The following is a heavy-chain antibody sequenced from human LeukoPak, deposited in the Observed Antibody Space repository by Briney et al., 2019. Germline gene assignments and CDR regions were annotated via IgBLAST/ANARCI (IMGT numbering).Heavy chain of an antibody. CDR3: ARPITGAGTDLGY. Sequence: GESLKISCKASGYTFTSFFIGWVRQMPGQGLEWMGIIYTGDSDTRYSPSFQGQDTISVDKSISTAYLQWRSLKASDTAIYYCARPITGAGTDLGYWGQGTLVTVSS. CDR2: IYTGDSDT. D-gene: IGHD6-13*01. CDR1: GYTFTSFF. V-gene: IGHV5-51*01. J-gene: IGHJ4*02.